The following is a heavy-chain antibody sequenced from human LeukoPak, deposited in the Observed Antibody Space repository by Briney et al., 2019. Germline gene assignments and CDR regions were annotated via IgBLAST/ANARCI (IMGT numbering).Heavy chain of an antibody. Sequence: SETLSLTCTVSGGSMGGYYWSWIRQPAGKGLEWIGRIYTSGSTNYNPSLKSRVTMSVDTSKNQFSLKLSSVTAADTAVYYCARDLRWRLNYYYYMDVWGKGTTVTVSS. V-gene: IGHV4-4*07. J-gene: IGHJ6*03. CDR2: IYTSGST. CDR3: ARDLRWRLNYYYYMDV. CDR1: GGSMGGYY. D-gene: IGHD2-15*01.